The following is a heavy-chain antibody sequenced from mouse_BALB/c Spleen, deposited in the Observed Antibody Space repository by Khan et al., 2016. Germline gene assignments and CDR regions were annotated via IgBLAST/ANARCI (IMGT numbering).Heavy chain of an antibody. V-gene: IGHV4-1*02. CDR3: ERAGYDGYLAY. Sequence: EVKLLESGGGLVQPGGSLKLSCAASGFDFRRYWMSWVRQAPGKGLEWIGEINPDSRTINYTPSLKDKFTISRDNAKNTLYLQMSKVRSEDTALYYCERAGYDGYLAYWGQGTLVSVSA. D-gene: IGHD2-10*02. CDR1: GFDFRRYW. J-gene: IGHJ3*01. CDR2: INPDSRTI.